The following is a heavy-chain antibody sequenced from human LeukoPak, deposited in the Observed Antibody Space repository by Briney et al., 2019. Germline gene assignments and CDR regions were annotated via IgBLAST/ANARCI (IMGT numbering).Heavy chain of an antibody. CDR1: GGTFSSYA. J-gene: IGHJ3*02. V-gene: IGHV1-69*05. D-gene: IGHD5-18*01. CDR3: ARHFRGYNYGHDGFDI. Sequence: SVKVSCKASGGTFSSYAISWVRQAPGQGLEWMGGIIPIFGTANYAQKFQGRVTMTRNTSITTGYMELSSLRSEDTAVYYCARHFRGYNYGHDGFDIWGQGTMVTVSS. CDR2: IIPIFGTA.